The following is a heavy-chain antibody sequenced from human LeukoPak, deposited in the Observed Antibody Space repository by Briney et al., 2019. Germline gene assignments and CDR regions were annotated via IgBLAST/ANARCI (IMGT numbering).Heavy chain of an antibody. CDR1: GFTFSSYG. CDR3: ARGRPYYYDSSGYNDY. Sequence: PGRSLRLSCAASGFTFSSYGMHWVRQAPGKGLEWVAVISYDGSNKYYADSVEGRFTISRDNAKNSLYLQMNSLRAEDTAVYYCARGRPYYYDSSGYNDYWGQGTLVTVSS. J-gene: IGHJ4*02. D-gene: IGHD3-22*01. CDR2: ISYDGSNK. V-gene: IGHV3-30*03.